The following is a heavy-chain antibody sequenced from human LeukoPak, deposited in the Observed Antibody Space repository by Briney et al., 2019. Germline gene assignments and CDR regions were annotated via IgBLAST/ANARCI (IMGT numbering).Heavy chain of an antibody. CDR3: AKTPGGYYDILTGYYPFDY. D-gene: IGHD3-9*01. CDR1: GFTFSSYA. Sequence: GRSLRLSCAASGFTFSSYAMHWVRQAPGKGLEWVAVISFDGSNKYYADSVKGRFTISRDISKNTLYLQMSSLRVEDTAVYYCAKTPGGYYDILTGYYPFDYWGQGTLVTVPS. V-gene: IGHV3-30*04. CDR2: ISFDGSNK. J-gene: IGHJ4*02.